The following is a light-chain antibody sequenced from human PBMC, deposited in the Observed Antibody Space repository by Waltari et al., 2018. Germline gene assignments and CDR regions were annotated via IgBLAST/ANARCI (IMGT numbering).Light chain of an antibody. J-gene: IGLJ3*02. CDR3: CSYAGSTTWV. Sequence: QSALTQPASMSGSPGQSLTVSCTGATSDVGRHNIVSWYQQHPGKAPKLILYDVNRRPSGVSDRFSGSKSGITASLTISGLQAEDEADYYCCSYAGSTTWVFGVGTKLTVL. CDR2: DVN. CDR1: TSDVGRHNI. V-gene: IGLV2-23*02.